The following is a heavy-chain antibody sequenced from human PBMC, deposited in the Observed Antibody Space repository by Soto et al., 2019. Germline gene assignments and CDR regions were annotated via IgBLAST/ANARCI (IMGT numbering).Heavy chain of an antibody. CDR3: ARMYSNYAIDI. CDR1: GFTFSDED. Sequence: GGSLRLSCAASGFTFSDEDMRWIRQAPGKGLEWLAYISGSGSYTNYADSVKGRLTISRDNPKNSLYLQMNSLRAEDTAVYYCARMYSNYAIDIWGQGTTVTVSS. CDR2: ISGSGSYT. D-gene: IGHD6-13*01. J-gene: IGHJ3*02. V-gene: IGHV3-11*03.